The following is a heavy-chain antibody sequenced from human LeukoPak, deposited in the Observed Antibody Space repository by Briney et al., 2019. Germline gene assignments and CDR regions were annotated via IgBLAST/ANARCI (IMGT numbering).Heavy chain of an antibody. CDR1: GGSFSGYY. D-gene: IGHD2-2*01. V-gene: IGHV4-34*01. J-gene: IGHJ6*03. Sequence: PSETLSLTCAVYGGSFSGYYWSWIRQPPGKGLEWIGEINHSGSTNYNPSLKSRITISVDTSKNQFSLKLRSVTAADRAVYYCARGRTGYQLLPTKKDYSYYYVDVWDKGTTVTVSS. CDR3: ARGRTGYQLLPTKKDYSYYYVDV. CDR2: INHSGST.